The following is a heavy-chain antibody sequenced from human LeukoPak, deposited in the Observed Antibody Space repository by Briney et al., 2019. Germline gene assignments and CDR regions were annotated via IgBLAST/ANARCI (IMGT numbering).Heavy chain of an antibody. D-gene: IGHD3-9*01. J-gene: IGHJ4*02. CDR1: GFIVSSNY. Sequence: TGGSLRLSCAASGFIVSSNYMSWVRQAPGKGLEWVSVIYSGGSTYYADSVKGRFTISRDNSKNTQYLQMNSLRAEDTAVYYCAPIAIRSGYWGQGTLVTVSS. CDR3: APIAIRSGY. CDR2: IYSGGST. V-gene: IGHV3-66*01.